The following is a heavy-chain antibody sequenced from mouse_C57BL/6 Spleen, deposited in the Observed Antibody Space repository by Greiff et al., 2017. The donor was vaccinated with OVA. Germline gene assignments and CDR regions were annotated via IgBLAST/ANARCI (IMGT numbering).Heavy chain of an antibody. V-gene: IGHV1-69*01. CDR1: GYTFTSYW. Sequence: QVQLQQPGAELVMPGASVKLSCKASGYTFTSYWMHWVKQRPGQGLEWIGEIDPSDSYTNYNQKFKGKSTLTVDKSSSTAYMQLSSLTSEDSAVYYCARTLSSYWYFDVWGTGTTVTVSS. CDR2: IDPSDSYT. D-gene: IGHD1-1*01. J-gene: IGHJ1*03. CDR3: ARTLSSYWYFDV.